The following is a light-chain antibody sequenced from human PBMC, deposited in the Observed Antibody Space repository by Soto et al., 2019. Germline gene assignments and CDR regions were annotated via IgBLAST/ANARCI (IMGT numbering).Light chain of an antibody. CDR1: QSVSSY. V-gene: IGKV3-11*01. Sequence: EIVLTQSPATLSLSPGERATLSCRASQSVSSYLAWYQQKPGQAPRLLIYDASNRATGIPARFSGSGSGTDFTLTISSLEPEDFAVYHCQQRSNWPSFGPGTKVDIK. CDR2: DAS. CDR3: QQRSNWPS. J-gene: IGKJ3*01.